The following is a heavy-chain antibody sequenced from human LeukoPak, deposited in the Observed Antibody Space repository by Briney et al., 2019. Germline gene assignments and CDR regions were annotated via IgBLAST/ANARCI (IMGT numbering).Heavy chain of an antibody. CDR2: ISAYNGNT. V-gene: IGHV1-18*01. J-gene: IGHJ4*02. Sequence: ASVKVSCKASGYTFTSYGISWVRQAPGQGLEWMGWISAYNGNTNYAQKLQGRVTMTTDTSTSTAYMELRSLRSDDTAVYFCARSENYFDSETYYAPYFDSWGQGTLVTVSS. CDR1: GYTFTSYG. D-gene: IGHD3-22*01. CDR3: ARSENYFDSETYYAPYFDS.